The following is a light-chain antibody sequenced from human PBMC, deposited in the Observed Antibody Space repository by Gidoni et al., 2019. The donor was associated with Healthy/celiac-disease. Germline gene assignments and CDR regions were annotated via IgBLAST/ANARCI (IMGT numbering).Light chain of an antibody. Sequence: EIVLTQSPGTLSLSPGERATLSCRASQSVSSSYLAWYQQKPGQAPRLLIYGASSRATGIPDRFSGSGSGTDFTLTSSRLEAEDFAVYYCQQYGSSPGTFGQGTKVEIK. CDR2: GAS. V-gene: IGKV3-20*01. CDR3: QQYGSSPGT. CDR1: QSVSSSY. J-gene: IGKJ1*01.